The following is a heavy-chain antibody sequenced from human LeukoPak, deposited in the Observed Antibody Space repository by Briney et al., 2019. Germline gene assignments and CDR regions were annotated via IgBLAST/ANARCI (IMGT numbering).Heavy chain of an antibody. Sequence: GGSLRLPCAASGFTFSDYYMSWIRQAPGKGLEWVSYISSSGSTIYYADSVKGRFTISRDNAKNSLYLQMNSLRAEDTAVYYCARVKQRSGYSFDYWGQGTLVTVSS. D-gene: IGHD3-3*01. CDR1: GFTFSDYY. CDR2: ISSSGSTI. CDR3: ARVKQRSGYSFDY. V-gene: IGHV3-11*04. J-gene: IGHJ4*02.